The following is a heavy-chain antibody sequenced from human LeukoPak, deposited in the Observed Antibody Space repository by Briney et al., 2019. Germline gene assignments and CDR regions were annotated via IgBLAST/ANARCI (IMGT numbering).Heavy chain of an antibody. J-gene: IGHJ4*02. CDR2: ISGSGGST. CDR3: AKGARITIFGAVILYFDY. V-gene: IGHV3-23*01. CDR1: GFTFSSYY. Sequence: GGSLRLSCAASGFTFSSYYMSWVRQAPGKGLEWVSAISGSGGSTYYADSVKGRFTISRDNSKNTLYLQMNSLRAEDTAVYYCAKGARITIFGAVILYFDYWGQGTLVTVSS. D-gene: IGHD3-3*01.